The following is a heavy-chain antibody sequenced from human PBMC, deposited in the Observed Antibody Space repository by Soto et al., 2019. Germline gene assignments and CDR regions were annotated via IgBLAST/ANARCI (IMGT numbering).Heavy chain of an antibody. Sequence: EASVKVSCKASGGTFSSYAISWVRQAPGQGLEWMGGIIPIFGTANYAQKFQGRVTITADESTSTAYMELSSLRSEDTAVYYCASSGLTVASDYWGQGTLVTVSS. D-gene: IGHD6-19*01. J-gene: IGHJ4*02. CDR2: IIPIFGTA. V-gene: IGHV1-69*13. CDR3: ASSGLTVASDY. CDR1: GGTFSSYA.